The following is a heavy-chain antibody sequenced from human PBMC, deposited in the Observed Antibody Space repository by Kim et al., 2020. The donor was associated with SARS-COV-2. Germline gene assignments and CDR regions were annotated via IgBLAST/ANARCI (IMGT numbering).Heavy chain of an antibody. CDR3: ARHPWSGYLTVYY. J-gene: IGHJ4*02. V-gene: IGHV4-39*01. Sequence: SETLSLTCTVSGGSIISSAYYWGWIRQPPGKGLQWIGSIYYSGITYYNPSLKSRVAISIATSKNQFSLKLTSVAAADTAVYHCARHPWSGYLTVYYWGQG. D-gene: IGHD3-3*01. CDR1: GGSIISSAYY. CDR2: IYYSGIT.